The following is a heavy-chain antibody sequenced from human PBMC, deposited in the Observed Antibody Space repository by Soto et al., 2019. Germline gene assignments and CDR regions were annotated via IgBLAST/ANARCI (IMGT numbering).Heavy chain of an antibody. D-gene: IGHD3-16*01. CDR3: VSHLRAGGVVPDDRPDS. CDR1: GYSFTNNW. Sequence: PGESLKISGKSSGYSFTNNWISWVRQVPGKGLEWMGRIDPSDSYTNYSPSFQGHVTISTDKSITTAYLQWSSLKASDRAIYFCVSHLRAGGVVPDDRPDSGGEASLVTDSS. J-gene: IGHJ4*02. CDR2: IDPSDSYT. V-gene: IGHV5-10-1*01.